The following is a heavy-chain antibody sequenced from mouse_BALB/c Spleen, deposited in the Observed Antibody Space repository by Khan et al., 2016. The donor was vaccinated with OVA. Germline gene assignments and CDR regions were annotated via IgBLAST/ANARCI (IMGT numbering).Heavy chain of an antibody. CDR2: IWSDRST. CDR3: ARQPYYHYYLMDY. V-gene: IGHV2-6-1*01. Sequence: QVQLKQSGPGLVAPSQSLSITCTISGFSLTNYGIHWVRQPPGKGLEWLVVIWSDRSTTYNSVLKSRLSISKDNSKSQVFLKMHSLQSDDTAMYYCARQPYYHYYLMDYWGQGTSVTVSS. D-gene: IGHD2-10*01. J-gene: IGHJ4*01. CDR1: GFSLTNYG.